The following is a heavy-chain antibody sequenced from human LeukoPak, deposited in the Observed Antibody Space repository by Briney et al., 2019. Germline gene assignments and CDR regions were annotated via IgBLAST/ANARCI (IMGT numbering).Heavy chain of an antibody. CDR2: INHSGST. CDR1: GGSISSSY. D-gene: IGHD3-9*01. V-gene: IGHV4-34*01. J-gene: IGHJ4*02. Sequence: SETLSLTCTVSGGSISSSYWSWIRQPPGKGLEWIGEINHSGSTNYNPSLKSRVTISVDTSRNQFSLKLSSVTAADTAVYYCARSLQFDWFDYWGQGTLVTVSS. CDR3: ARSLQFDWFDY.